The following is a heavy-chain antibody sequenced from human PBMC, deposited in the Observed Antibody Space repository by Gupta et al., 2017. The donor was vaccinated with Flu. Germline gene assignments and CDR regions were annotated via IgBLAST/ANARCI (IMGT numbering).Heavy chain of an antibody. Sequence: QVQLVQSGAEVKKPGSSVKVSCKATGGTFSRYAISWVRQAAGQGLEWMGGIIPIFGTANYAQKFQGRVTITADESTSTAYMELSSLRSEDTAVYYCARDGSAYYYDSSGHASLDYWGQGTLVTVSS. D-gene: IGHD3-22*01. J-gene: IGHJ4*02. CDR1: GGTFSRYA. V-gene: IGHV1-69*01. CDR2: IIPIFGTA. CDR3: ARDGSAYYYDSSGHASLDY.